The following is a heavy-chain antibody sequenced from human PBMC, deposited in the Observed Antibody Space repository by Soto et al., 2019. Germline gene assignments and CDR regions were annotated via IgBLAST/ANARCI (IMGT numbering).Heavy chain of an antibody. V-gene: IGHV3-30*03. CDR1: GFTFSSYG. J-gene: IGHJ6*02. Sequence: QVQLVESGGGVVQPGRSLRLSCAASGFTFSSYGMHWVRQAPGKGLEWVAVISYDGSNKYYADSVKGRFTISRDNSKNTLYLQMNSLRAEDTAVYYCATALHGGMDVWGQGTTVTVSS. CDR2: ISYDGSNK. CDR3: ATALHGGMDV. D-gene: IGHD4-4*01.